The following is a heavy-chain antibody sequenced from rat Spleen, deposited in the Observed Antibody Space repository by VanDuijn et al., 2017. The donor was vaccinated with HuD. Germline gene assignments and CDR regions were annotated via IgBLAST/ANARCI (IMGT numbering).Heavy chain of an antibody. V-gene: IGHV5-20*01. CDR1: GFTFSDYY. J-gene: IGHJ2*01. D-gene: IGHD1-11*01. CDR2: ITNTGGST. Sequence: EVQLVESDGGLVQPGRSLKLSCAASGFTFSDYYMAWVRQAPTKGLEWVASITNTGGSTYYPDSVKGRFTTSRDNAKSTLYLQMNSLRSEDTATYYCTRDQTTEALDYWGQGVMVTVSS. CDR3: TRDQTTEALDY.